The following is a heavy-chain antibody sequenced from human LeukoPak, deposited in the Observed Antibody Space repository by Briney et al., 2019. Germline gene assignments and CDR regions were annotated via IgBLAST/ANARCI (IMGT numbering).Heavy chain of an antibody. CDR2: IASDGSST. Sequence: GGSLRLSCAASGFTFSSYWMNWVRQAPGKGLVWVSRIASDGSSTTYADSVKGRFSISRDNAKNTLYLQMSSLRAEDTAVYYCVKDLRAARPINDFDYWGQGTLVTVSS. J-gene: IGHJ4*02. CDR1: GFTFSSYW. V-gene: IGHV3-74*01. D-gene: IGHD6-6*01. CDR3: VKDLRAARPINDFDY.